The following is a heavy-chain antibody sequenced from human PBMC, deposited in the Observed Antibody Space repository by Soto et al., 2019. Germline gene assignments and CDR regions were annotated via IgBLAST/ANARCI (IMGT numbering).Heavy chain of an antibody. CDR3: ARDKVLRFLAWLPYGMDV. Sequence: ASVKVSCKASGYTFTSYGISWVRQAPGQGLEWMGWISAYNGNTNYAQKLQGRVTMTTDTSTSTAYMELRSLRSDDTAVYYCARDKVLRFLAWLPYGMDVWRQGPTVTVSS. CDR1: GYTFTSYG. D-gene: IGHD3-3*01. J-gene: IGHJ6*02. V-gene: IGHV1-18*01. CDR2: ISAYNGNT.